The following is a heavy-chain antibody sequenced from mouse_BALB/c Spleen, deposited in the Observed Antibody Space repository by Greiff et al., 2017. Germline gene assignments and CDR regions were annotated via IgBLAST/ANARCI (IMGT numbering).Heavy chain of an antibody. CDR3: TTTAAFAY. CDR1: GYTFTSYW. V-gene: IGHV1S22*01. CDR2: IYPGSGST. D-gene: IGHD1-2*01. Sequence: LQQPGSELVRPGASVKLSCKASGYTFTSYWMHWVKQRPGQGLEWIGNIYPGSGSTKYDEKFKSKATLTVDTSSSTAYMQLSSLTSEDSAVYYCTTTAAFAYWGQGTLVTVSA. J-gene: IGHJ3*01.